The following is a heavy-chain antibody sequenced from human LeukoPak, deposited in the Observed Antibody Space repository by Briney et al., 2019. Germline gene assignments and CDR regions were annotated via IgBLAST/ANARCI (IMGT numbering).Heavy chain of an antibody. D-gene: IGHD6-19*01. CDR3: AKRPGIAVAGEFDY. J-gene: IGHJ4*02. CDR2: MSGSGGST. CDR1: GFTFSSYA. Sequence: GGSLRLSCAASGFTFSSYAMSWVRQAPGKGLEWLSGMSGSGGSTYYADSVKGRFTISRDNSKNTLYLQMNGLRAEDTAVYYCAKRPGIAVAGEFDYWGQGTLVTVSS. V-gene: IGHV3-23*01.